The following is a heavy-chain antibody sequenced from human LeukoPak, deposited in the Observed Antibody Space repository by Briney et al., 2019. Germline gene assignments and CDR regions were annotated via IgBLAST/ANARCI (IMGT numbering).Heavy chain of an antibody. Sequence: GGSLRLSCAASGFSFSNIWMSWVRQAPGKGLEWVANIKEDGSEKYYVDSVKGRFTISRDNAKNSLYLQMNSLRAEDTAVYYCARGAILAHWGQGTLVTVSS. CDR3: ARGAILAH. V-gene: IGHV3-7*01. CDR2: IKEDGSEK. CDR1: GFSFSNIW. J-gene: IGHJ4*02.